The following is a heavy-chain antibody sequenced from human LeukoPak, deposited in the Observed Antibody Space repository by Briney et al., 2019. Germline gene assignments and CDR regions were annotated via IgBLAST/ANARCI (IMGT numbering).Heavy chain of an antibody. CDR3: ARGSGRITIFGVVTHSGGMDV. D-gene: IGHD3-3*01. Sequence: GGSLRLSCAASGFTFSDYYMSWIRQAPGKGLEWVSYISSSGSTIYYADSVKGRFTISRDNAKNSLYLQMNSLRAEDTAVYYCARGSGRITIFGVVTHSGGMDVWGQGTTVTVSS. V-gene: IGHV3-11*04. CDR2: ISSSGSTI. J-gene: IGHJ6*02. CDR1: GFTFSDYY.